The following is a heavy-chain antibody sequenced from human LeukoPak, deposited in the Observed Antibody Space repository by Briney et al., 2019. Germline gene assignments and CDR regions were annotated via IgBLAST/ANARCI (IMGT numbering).Heavy chain of an antibody. V-gene: IGHV3-66*01. CDR3: AREVGGALHYFDY. CDR2: IYSGGTT. CDR1: GFTVSTNY. D-gene: IGHD1-26*01. J-gene: IGHJ4*02. Sequence: GGFLRLSCAASGFTVSTNYMSWVRQAPGKGLEWVSDIYSGGTTYYADSVKGRFTISRDNSKNTLYLQMNSLRAEDTAVYYCAREVGGALHYFDYWGQGTLVTVSS.